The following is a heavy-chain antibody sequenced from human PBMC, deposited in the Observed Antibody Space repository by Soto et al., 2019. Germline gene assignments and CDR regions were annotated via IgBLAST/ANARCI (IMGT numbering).Heavy chain of an antibody. D-gene: IGHD4-17*01. CDR1: GFTFSSYG. CDR2: IWYDGSNK. J-gene: IGHJ6*03. V-gene: IGHV3-33*01. CDR3: ARDYGDYVIPHYYYYMDV. Sequence: GGSLRLSCAASGFTFSSYGMHWVRQAPGKGLEWVAVIWYDGSNKYYADSVKGRFTISRDNSKNTLYLQMNSLRAEDTAVYYCARDYGDYVIPHYYYYMDVWGKGTTVTVSS.